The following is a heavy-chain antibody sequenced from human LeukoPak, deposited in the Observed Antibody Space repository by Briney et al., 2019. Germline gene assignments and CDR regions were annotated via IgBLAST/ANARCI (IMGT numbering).Heavy chain of an antibody. CDR2: INHSGST. V-gene: IGHV4-34*01. J-gene: IGHJ4*02. CDR1: GGSFSGYY. D-gene: IGHD5-24*01. CDR3: ARGRDGYKHFDY. Sequence: SETLSLTCAVYGGSFSGYYWCWIRQPPGKGLEWIGEINHSGSTNYNPSIKSRVTISVDTSKNQFSLKLSSVTAADTAVYYCARGRDGYKHFDYWGQGTLVTVSS.